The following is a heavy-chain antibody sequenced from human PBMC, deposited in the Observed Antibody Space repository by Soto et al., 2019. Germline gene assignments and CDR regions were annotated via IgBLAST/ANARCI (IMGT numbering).Heavy chain of an antibody. CDR3: AKDPCDY. CDR2: IQSGGPT. Sequence: GGSLRLSCAASGFTVISKYMSWVRQAPGKGLEWVSLIQSGGPTYYADSVKGRFTISRDNSKNTLYLQMNSLRAEDTAVYYCAKDPCDYWGQGTLVTVSS. CDR1: GFTVISKY. V-gene: IGHV3-66*02. J-gene: IGHJ4*02.